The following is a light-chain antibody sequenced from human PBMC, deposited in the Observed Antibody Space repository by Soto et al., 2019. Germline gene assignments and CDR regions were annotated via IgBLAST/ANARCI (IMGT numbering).Light chain of an antibody. Sequence: EIVMPQYPATLSVSSGERVAVACRASQSVNIYLAWYQQKPGQAPRLLIFGASNRATGIPARFSGSGSGTDFTLTISRLEPEDSAFYYCQQYGSSAPFTFGQGTRLEIK. V-gene: IGKV3-20*01. CDR3: QQYGSSAPFT. CDR2: GAS. J-gene: IGKJ5*01. CDR1: QSVNIY.